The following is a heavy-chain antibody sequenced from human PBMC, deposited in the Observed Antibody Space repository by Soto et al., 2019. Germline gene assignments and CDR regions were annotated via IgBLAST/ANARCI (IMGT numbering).Heavy chain of an antibody. CDR3: ARRDNWLDP. V-gene: IGHV1-69*02. Sequence: QVQLVQSGAEVKKPGSSVKVSCKASGGTFSSYTISWVRQAPGQGLEWMGRIIPILGIANYAQKFQGRVTXIAGKSTSTAYMGLSSLRSEDTGVYYCARRDNWLDPWGQGTLVTVSS. J-gene: IGHJ5*02. CDR2: IIPILGIA. CDR1: GGTFSSYT.